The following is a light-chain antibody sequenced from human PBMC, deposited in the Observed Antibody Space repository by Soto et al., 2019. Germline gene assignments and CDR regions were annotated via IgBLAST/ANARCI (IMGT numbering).Light chain of an antibody. Sequence: QSVLTQSPSASGTPGQRVTISCSGSSANIGSNYVYWYQQFPGTAPRLLIYRADQRPSGVPDRFSGSKSGTSASLAISGLRSEDEAAYYCAAWDDPGNGLVFGGGTKVTVL. CDR1: SANIGSNY. CDR3: AAWDDPGNGLV. V-gene: IGLV1-47*01. CDR2: RAD. J-gene: IGLJ2*01.